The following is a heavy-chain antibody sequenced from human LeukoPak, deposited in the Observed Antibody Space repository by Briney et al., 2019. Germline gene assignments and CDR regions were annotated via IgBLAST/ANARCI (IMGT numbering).Heavy chain of an antibody. V-gene: IGHV3-23*01. CDR3: ARYSSSWYSEIDY. Sequence: GGSLRLSCAASGFTFSSYAMSWVRQAPGKGLEWVSAISGSGGSTYYADSVKGRFTISRDNSKNTLYLQMNSLRAEDTAVYYCARYSSSWYSEIDYWGQGTLVTVSS. D-gene: IGHD6-13*01. CDR2: ISGSGGST. CDR1: GFTFSSYA. J-gene: IGHJ4*02.